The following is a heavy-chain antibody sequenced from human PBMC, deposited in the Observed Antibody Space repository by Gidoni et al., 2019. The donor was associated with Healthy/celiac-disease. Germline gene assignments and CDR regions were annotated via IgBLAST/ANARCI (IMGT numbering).Heavy chain of an antibody. V-gene: IGHV4-34*01. Sequence: QVQLQQWGAGLLKPSETLSLTCAVYGGSFSGYYWSWIRQPPGKGLEWIEEINHSGSTNYNPSLKCRVTISVDTSKNQFSLKLSSVTAADTAVYYCARGLMGISDYWGQGTLVTVSS. D-gene: IGHD7-27*01. CDR3: ARGLMGISDY. CDR1: GGSFSGYY. CDR2: INHSGST. J-gene: IGHJ4*02.